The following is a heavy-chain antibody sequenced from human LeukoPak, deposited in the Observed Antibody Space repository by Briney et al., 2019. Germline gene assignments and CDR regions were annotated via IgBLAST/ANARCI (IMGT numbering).Heavy chain of an antibody. CDR3: VSTQTFDY. V-gene: IGHV3-7*03. CDR2: IKQDGSEK. CDR1: GFTFSNYW. Sequence: PGGSLRLSCAASGFTFSNYWMSWVRQAPGKGLEWVANIKQDGSEKNYVDSAKGRFTISRDNAKNSMYLQMNSLRAEDTAVYYCVSTQTFDYWGQGTLVTVSS. J-gene: IGHJ4*02.